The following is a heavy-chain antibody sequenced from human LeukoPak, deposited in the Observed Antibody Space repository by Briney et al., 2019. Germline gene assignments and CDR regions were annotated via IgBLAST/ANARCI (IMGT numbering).Heavy chain of an antibody. CDR1: GGSFSGYY. V-gene: IGHV4-34*01. CDR3: ARVVHCGGECYSHFDH. D-gene: IGHD2-21*01. Sequence: PSETLSLTCAVYGGSFSGYYWSWIRQPPGKGLEWIGEINDSGSSNYNPSLKSRVTISVDTSKNQFSLKLSSVTAADTAVYYCARVVHCGGECYSHFDHWGPGTLVTVSS. J-gene: IGHJ4*02. CDR2: INDSGSS.